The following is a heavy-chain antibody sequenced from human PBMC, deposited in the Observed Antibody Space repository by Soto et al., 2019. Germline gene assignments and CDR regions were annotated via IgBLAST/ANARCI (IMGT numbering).Heavy chain of an antibody. CDR3: ARDRDFWSGYYRTYGMDV. CDR1: GGSISSYY. CDR2: IYYSGST. Sequence: KASETLSLTCTVSGGSISSYYWSWIRQPPGKGLEWIGYIYYSGSTNYNPSLKSRVTISVDTSKNQFSLKLSSVTAADTAVYYCARDRDFWSGYYRTYGMDVWGQGTTVTVSS. J-gene: IGHJ6*02. V-gene: IGHV4-59*01. D-gene: IGHD3-3*01.